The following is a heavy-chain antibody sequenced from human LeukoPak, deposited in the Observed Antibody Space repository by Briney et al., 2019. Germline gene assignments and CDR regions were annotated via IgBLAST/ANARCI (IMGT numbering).Heavy chain of an antibody. J-gene: IGHJ4*02. Sequence: PGGSLRLSCAASGFTFSSYTMNWVRQAPGKGLEWVSSIRSSIYYIYYADSVKGRFTISREKAKNSLYLHMTSLRAEDTAVYYCAREGYYDSSGYFFASWGQGTLVTVSS. V-gene: IGHV3-21*01. CDR1: GFTFSSYT. CDR2: IRSSIYYI. D-gene: IGHD3-22*01. CDR3: AREGYYDSSGYFFAS.